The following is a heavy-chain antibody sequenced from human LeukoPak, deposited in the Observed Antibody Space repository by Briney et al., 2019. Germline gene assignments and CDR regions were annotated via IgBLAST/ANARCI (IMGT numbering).Heavy chain of an antibody. CDR1: GYTFTGYY. Sequence: ASVKVSCKASGYTFTGYYMHWVRQAPGQGLEWMGWINPNSGGTNYAQKFQGRVTMTRDTSISTAYMELSRLKSDDTAVYYCAQSVVVPAAMGWWFDPWGQGTLVTVSS. J-gene: IGHJ5*02. D-gene: IGHD2-2*01. V-gene: IGHV1-2*02. CDR3: AQSVVVPAAMGWWFDP. CDR2: INPNSGGT.